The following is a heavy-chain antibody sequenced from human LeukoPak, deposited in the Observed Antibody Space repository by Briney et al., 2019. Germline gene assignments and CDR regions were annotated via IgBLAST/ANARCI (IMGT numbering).Heavy chain of an antibody. CDR3: ARARDDYVWGSHRYTVPDLDY. Sequence: ASVKVSCKASGDTFSSYAMNWVRQAPGQGLEWMGWINTNTGNPTYAQGFTGRFVFSLDTSVSTAYLQISSLKAEDTAVYYCARARDDYVWGSHRYTVPDLDYWGQGTLVTVSS. CDR1: GDTFSSYA. CDR2: INTNTGNP. J-gene: IGHJ4*02. D-gene: IGHD3-16*02. V-gene: IGHV7-4-1*02.